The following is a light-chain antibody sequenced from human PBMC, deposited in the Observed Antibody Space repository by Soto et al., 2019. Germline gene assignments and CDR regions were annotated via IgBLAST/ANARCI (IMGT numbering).Light chain of an antibody. CDR3: QQRSNWPT. CDR2: GAS. V-gene: IGKV3-15*01. CDR1: QSISIN. Sequence: EIVMTQSPATLSMSPGERATLSCRASQSISINLAWYQQKPGQAPRLLIYGASARATDVPARFSGSGSGTEFTLTISSLQSEDFAVYYCQQRSNWPTFGQGTRLEI. J-gene: IGKJ5*01.